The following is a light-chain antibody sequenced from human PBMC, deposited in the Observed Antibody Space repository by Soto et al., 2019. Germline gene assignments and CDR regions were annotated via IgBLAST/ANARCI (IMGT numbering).Light chain of an antibody. CDR2: DNN. J-gene: IGLJ1*01. Sequence: QSVLTQPPSVPEAPGQKVTFSGSGGSSNIGNNYVPWYQQLPGTAPKLLIYDNNKRPSGIPDRFSGSKSGTSATLGITGLQTGDEADYYCGTWDSSLSAYVFGTGTKVTVL. CDR3: GTWDSSLSAYV. V-gene: IGLV1-51*01. CDR1: SSNIGNNY.